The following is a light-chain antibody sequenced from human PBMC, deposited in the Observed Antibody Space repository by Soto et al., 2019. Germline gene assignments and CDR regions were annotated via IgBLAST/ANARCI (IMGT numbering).Light chain of an antibody. J-gene: IGKJ1*01. CDR2: AAS. CDR1: QSISSY. CDR3: QQYNTL. V-gene: IGKV1-39*01. Sequence: DIQMTQSPSSLSASVGDRVTITCRASQSISSYLNWYQQKPGKAPKLLIYAASSLQSGVPSRFSGSGSGTDFTLTISSLQPDDFATYYCQQYNTLFGQGTKVDIK.